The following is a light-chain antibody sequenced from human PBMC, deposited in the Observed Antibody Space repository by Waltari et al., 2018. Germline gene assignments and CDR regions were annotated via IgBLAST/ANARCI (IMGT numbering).Light chain of an antibody. Sequence: DIQMTQSPSSLSASVGDKVTITCRASQGISSWLAWYQQKPGKAPKLLIYAASSLQSGVPSRFSCRGSGTDYTLTISSLQPEDFATYYCQQGYNTPWTFGQGTKVEIK. CDR1: QGISSW. CDR3: QQGYNTPWT. V-gene: IGKV1-12*01. J-gene: IGKJ1*01. CDR2: AAS.